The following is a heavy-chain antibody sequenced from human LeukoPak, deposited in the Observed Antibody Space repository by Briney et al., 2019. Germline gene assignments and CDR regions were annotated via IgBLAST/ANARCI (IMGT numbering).Heavy chain of an antibody. CDR3: ARGWVTMVRGVITDY. D-gene: IGHD3-10*01. J-gene: IGHJ4*02. Sequence: PETLSLTCAVYGGSFSGYYWSWIRQPPGKGLEWIGEINHSGSTNYNPSLKSRVTISVDTSKNQFSLKLSSVTAADTAVYYCARGWVTMVRGVITDYWGQGTLVTVSS. CDR1: GGSFSGYY. CDR2: INHSGST. V-gene: IGHV4-34*01.